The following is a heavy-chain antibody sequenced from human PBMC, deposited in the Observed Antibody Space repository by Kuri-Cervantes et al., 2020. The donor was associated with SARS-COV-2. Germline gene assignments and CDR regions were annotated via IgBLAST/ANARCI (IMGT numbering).Heavy chain of an antibody. J-gene: IGHJ4*02. CDR2: ISGSGGST. Sequence: GKSLKISCAASGFTFSSYAMSWVRQAPGKGLEWVSAISGSGGSTYYADSVKGRFTISRDNSKNTLHLQVDNLRAEDTAVYYCAKRLEQQLPGGFDSWGQGTLVTVSS. V-gene: IGHV3-23*01. CDR1: GFTFSSYA. CDR3: AKRLEQQLPGGFDS. D-gene: IGHD6-13*01.